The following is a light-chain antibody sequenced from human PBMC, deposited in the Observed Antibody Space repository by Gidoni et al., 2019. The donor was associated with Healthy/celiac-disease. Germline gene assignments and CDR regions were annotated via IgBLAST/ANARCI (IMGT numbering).Light chain of an antibody. CDR1: QSVSSY. CDR2: DAS. CDR3: QQRSTIT. V-gene: IGKV3-11*01. Sequence: EIVLTQSPATLSLSPGERATLSCRASQSVSSYLAWYQQKPGQAPRLLIYDASNRATGIPARFSGSGSGTDFTLTISSLEPEDFAVYYCQQRSTITFXPXTKVDIK. J-gene: IGKJ3*01.